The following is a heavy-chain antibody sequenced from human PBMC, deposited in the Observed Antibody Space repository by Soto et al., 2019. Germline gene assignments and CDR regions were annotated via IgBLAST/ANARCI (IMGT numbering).Heavy chain of an antibody. J-gene: IGHJ3*02. CDR3: ADSVWVDYAFDI. V-gene: IGHV2-5*02. CDR2: IYWDADK. CDR1: GFSLSTSGEG. Sequence: QITLKEFGPTLVKPTQTLTLTCTFSGFSLSTSGEGVAWIRQPPGKALEWLALIYWDADKRYSPSLRNSITVTKDTSNNQVVLRMTNMDPMDTATYYCADSVWVDYAFDIWGQGTMVTVSS. D-gene: IGHD3-16*01.